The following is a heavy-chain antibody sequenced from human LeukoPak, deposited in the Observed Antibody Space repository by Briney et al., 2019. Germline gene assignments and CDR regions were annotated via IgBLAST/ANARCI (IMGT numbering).Heavy chain of an antibody. CDR2: IYSGGST. CDR3: AREQWLARGYFDY. Sequence: PGGSLRLSCAASGFTFSSYAMSWVRQAPGKGLEWVSVIYSGGSTYYADSVKGRFTISRDNSKNTLYLQMNSLRAEDTAVYHCAREQWLARGYFDYWGQGTLVTVSS. V-gene: IGHV3-66*01. J-gene: IGHJ4*02. D-gene: IGHD6-19*01. CDR1: GFTFSSYA.